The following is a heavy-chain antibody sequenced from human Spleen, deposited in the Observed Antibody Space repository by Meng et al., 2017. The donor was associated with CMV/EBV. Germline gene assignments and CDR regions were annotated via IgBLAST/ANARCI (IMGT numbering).Heavy chain of an antibody. CDR3: ARGLGDYDDY. J-gene: IGHJ4*02. CDR1: GGSISSYY. Sequence: SETLSLTCTVSGGSISSYYWSWIRQPPGKGLEWIGYIYYSESTNYNPSLKSRVTISVDTSKNQFSLKLSSVTAADTAVYYCARGLGDYDDYWGQGTLVTVSS. CDR2: IYYSEST. V-gene: IGHV4-59*01. D-gene: IGHD4-17*01.